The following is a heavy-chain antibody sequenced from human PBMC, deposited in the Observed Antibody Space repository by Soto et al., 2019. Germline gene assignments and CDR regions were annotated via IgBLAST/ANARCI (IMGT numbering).Heavy chain of an antibody. CDR1: GGSISSSSYY. J-gene: IGHJ5*02. CDR2: IYYSGST. CDR3: ARHGDILTGSGLSSWFDP. V-gene: IGHV4-39*01. Sequence: SETLSLPCTVSGGSISSSSYYWGWIRQPPGKGLEWIGSIYYSGSTYYNPSLKSRVTISVDTSKNQFSLKLSSVTAADTAVYYCARHGDILTGSGLSSWFDPWGQGTLVTVSS. D-gene: IGHD3-9*01.